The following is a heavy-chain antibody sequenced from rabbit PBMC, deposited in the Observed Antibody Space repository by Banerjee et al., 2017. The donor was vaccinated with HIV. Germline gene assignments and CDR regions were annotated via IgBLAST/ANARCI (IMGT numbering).Heavy chain of an antibody. D-gene: IGHD4-2*01. CDR2: IYTGDGNT. Sequence: CWVRQAPGKGLEWIACIYTGDGNTYYASWAKGRCTISKTSSTTVTLQVTSLTTADTATHFCARDPGGRWNLWGPGTLVTVS. V-gene: IGHV1S45*01. CDR3: ARDPGGRWNL. J-gene: IGHJ4*01.